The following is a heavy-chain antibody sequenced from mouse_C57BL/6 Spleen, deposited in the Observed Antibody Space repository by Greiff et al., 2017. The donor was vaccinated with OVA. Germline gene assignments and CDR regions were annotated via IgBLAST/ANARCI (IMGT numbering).Heavy chain of an antibody. CDR3: AKERDYYGSSYWYFDV. D-gene: IGHD1-1*01. J-gene: IGHJ1*03. CDR2: IYPRSGNT. V-gene: IGHV1-81*01. CDR1: GYTFTSYG. Sequence: VQLQQSGAELARPGASVKLSCKASGYTFTSYGISWVKQRTGQGLEWIGEIYPRSGNTYYNEKFKGKATLTADKSSSTAYMELRSLTSEDFAVYFCAKERDYYGSSYWYFDVWGTGTTVTVSS.